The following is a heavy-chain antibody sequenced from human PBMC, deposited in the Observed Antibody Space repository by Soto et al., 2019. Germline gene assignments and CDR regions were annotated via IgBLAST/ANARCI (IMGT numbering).Heavy chain of an antibody. CDR2: ISYDGSNK. V-gene: IGHV3-30*18. Sequence: QVQLVESGGGVVQPGRSLRLSCAASGFTFSSYGMHWVRQAPGKGLEWVAVISYDGSNKYYADSVKGRFTISRDNSKNTLYLQMNSLRAEDTAVYYCAKDRAGSGSGWYYVMDVWGQGTTVTVSS. D-gene: IGHD6-19*01. CDR1: GFTFSSYG. J-gene: IGHJ6*02. CDR3: AKDRAGSGSGWYYVMDV.